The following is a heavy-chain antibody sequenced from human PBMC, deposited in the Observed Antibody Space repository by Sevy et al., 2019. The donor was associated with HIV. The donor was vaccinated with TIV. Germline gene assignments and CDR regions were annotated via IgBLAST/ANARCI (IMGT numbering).Heavy chain of an antibody. CDR2: ISGSGDTT. Sequence: GGSLRLSCVASEVTFSNYAMSWVRQAPGKGLEWVSAISGSGDTTYYADSVQDRFTISRDNSNNIMYLQMNRLRVEDTAVYFCAAGMYGSGWYAPAYFDTWGQGTLVTVSS. J-gene: IGHJ4*02. CDR3: AAGMYGSGWYAPAYFDT. D-gene: IGHD6-19*01. V-gene: IGHV3-23*01. CDR1: EVTFSNYA.